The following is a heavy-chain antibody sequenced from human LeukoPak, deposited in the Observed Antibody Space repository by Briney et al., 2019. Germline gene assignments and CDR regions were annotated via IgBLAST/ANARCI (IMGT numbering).Heavy chain of an antibody. CDR2: IHPSGGST. CDR1: GYTFTTYY. Sequence: ASVKVSCKTSGYTFTTYYMHWVRQAPGQGLEWMGIIHPSGGSTSCAQKFQGRVTMTRDMSTSTVYMELSSLRSEDTAVYYCATYSAAGRTYYFDYWGQGALVTVSS. V-gene: IGHV1-46*01. CDR3: ATYSAAGRTYYFDY. D-gene: IGHD6-13*01. J-gene: IGHJ4*02.